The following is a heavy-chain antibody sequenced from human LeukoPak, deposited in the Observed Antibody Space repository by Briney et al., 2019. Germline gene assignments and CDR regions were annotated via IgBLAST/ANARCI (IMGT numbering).Heavy chain of an antibody. Sequence: PSQTLSLTCTVSGGSISSGDYYWSWIRQHPGKGLEWIGYIYYSGSTYYNPSLKSRVTISIDTSKNQFSLKLSPVTAANTAVYYCARDLSDYYGSGSYRPIDAFDIWGQGTMVTVSS. D-gene: IGHD3-10*01. CDR3: ARDLSDYYGSGSYRPIDAFDI. CDR1: GGSISSGDYY. CDR2: IYYSGST. J-gene: IGHJ3*02. V-gene: IGHV4-31*03.